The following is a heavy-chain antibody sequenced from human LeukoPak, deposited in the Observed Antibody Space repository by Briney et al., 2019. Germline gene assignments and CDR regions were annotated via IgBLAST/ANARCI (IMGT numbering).Heavy chain of an antibody. CDR2: IKQDGSDK. CDR3: LTSTRSHRFDY. D-gene: IGHD2-15*01. CDR1: GFTFSSYW. V-gene: IGHV3-7*01. J-gene: IGHJ4*02. Sequence: GGSLRLSCAASGFTFSSYWMCWVRQAPGKGLEWVAIIKQDGSDKYYVDSVEGRFIISRDNAKDSLYLQMNSLRAEDTAVYYCLTSTRSHRFDYWGQGSLVTVSS.